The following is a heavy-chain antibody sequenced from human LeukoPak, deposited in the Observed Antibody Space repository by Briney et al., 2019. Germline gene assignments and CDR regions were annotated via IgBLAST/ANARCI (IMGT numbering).Heavy chain of an antibody. CDR3: ARDRYDFWSGFDY. CDR1: GFTFSSYS. D-gene: IGHD3-3*01. V-gene: IGHV3-21*01. CDR2: ISSSSSYI. J-gene: IGHJ4*02. Sequence: PGGSLRLSCAASGFTFSSYSMNWVRQAPGKGLEWVSSISSSSSYIYYADSVKGRFTISRDNAKNSLYLQMNSLRAEDTAMYYCARDRYDFWSGFDYWGQGTLVTVSS.